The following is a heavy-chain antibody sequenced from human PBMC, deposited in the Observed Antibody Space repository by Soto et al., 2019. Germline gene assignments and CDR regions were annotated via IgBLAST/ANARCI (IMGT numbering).Heavy chain of an antibody. D-gene: IGHD3-16*01. V-gene: IGHV3-23*01. Sequence: EVQLLESGGGLVQPGGSLRLSCAASGFTFSSYAMSWVRQAPGKGLEWVSAFSGSGGSTYYADSVKVRFTISGANSKNTLYLQINSLSAEDTAVYYCTGPSWAYFDYWGQGPLVTVSS. J-gene: IGHJ4*02. CDR3: TGPSWAYFDY. CDR2: FSGSGGST. CDR1: GFTFSSYA.